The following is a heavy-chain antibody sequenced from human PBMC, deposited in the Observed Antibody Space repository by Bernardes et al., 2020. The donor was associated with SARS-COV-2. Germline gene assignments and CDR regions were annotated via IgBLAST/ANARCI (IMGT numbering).Heavy chain of an antibody. Sequence: GGSLRLSCAASGFTFSSYGMHWVRQAPGKGLEWVAVISYDGSNKYYADSVKGRFTISRDNSKNTLYLQMNSLRAEDTAVYYCAKDRDGYNRLDYWGQGTLVTVSS. CDR2: ISYDGSNK. CDR1: GFTFSSYG. V-gene: IGHV3-30*18. D-gene: IGHD5-12*01. CDR3: AKDRDGYNRLDY. J-gene: IGHJ4*02.